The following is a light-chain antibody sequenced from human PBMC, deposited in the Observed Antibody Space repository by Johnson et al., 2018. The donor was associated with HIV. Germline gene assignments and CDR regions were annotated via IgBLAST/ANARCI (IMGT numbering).Light chain of an antibody. V-gene: IGLV1-51*02. J-gene: IGLJ1*01. CDR3: GTWDSSLGAWV. Sequence: QSVLTQPPSVSAAPGQKVTISCSGSSSNIGSNFVSWYQQLPGTAPKVLIYENNKRPSGIPARFSGSKSGTSATLGITGLQTGDEADYYCGTWDSSLGAWVFGTGTKVTVL. CDR2: ENN. CDR1: SSNIGSNF.